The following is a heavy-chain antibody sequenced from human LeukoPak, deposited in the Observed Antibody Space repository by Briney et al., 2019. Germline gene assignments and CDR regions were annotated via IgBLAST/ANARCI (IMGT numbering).Heavy chain of an antibody. J-gene: IGHJ4*02. V-gene: IGHV3-7*05. CDR2: IKEDGSEK. Sequence: GGSLRLSRAVSGFTFSSFWMTWVRQAPGKGLEWVANIKEDGSEKYYADSVKGRFTISRDNAKNSLYLQMNRLRAEDTAVYYCARWAESNDYWGQGTLVTVSS. CDR3: ARWAESNDY. CDR1: GFTFSSFW.